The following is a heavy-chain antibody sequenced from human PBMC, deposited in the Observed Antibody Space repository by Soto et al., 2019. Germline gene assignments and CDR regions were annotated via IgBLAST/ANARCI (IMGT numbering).Heavy chain of an antibody. V-gene: IGHV3-23*01. CDR2: ISGSGGST. J-gene: IGHJ6*02. Sequence: PGGSLRLACAASGFTFSSYAMSWVRQAPGKGLEWVTAISGSGGSTYYADSVKGRFTISRDNSKNTLYLQMNSLRAEDTAVYYCATPPYSSRSSPFYGMDVPGQGTTVTLPS. D-gene: IGHD6-19*01. CDR1: GFTFSSYA. CDR3: ATPPYSSRSSPFYGMDV.